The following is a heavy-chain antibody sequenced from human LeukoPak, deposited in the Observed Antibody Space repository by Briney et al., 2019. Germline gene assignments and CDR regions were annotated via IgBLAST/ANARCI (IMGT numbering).Heavy chain of an antibody. CDR1: GYSISSGYY. V-gene: IGHV4-38-2*02. Sequence: KPSETLSLTCAVSGYSISSGYYWGWVRQPPGKGLEWIGSIYHSGRTYYNPSLKSRVTISVDTSKNQFSLKLSSVTAADTAVYYCAREGRQQLVLVDPWGQGTLVTVSS. CDR3: AREGRQQLVLVDP. D-gene: IGHD6-13*01. J-gene: IGHJ5*02. CDR2: IYHSGRT.